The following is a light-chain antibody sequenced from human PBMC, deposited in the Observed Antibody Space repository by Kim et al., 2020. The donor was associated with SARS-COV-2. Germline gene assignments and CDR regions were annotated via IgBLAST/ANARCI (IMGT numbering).Light chain of an antibody. J-gene: IGKJ4*01. CDR2: GAS. CDR1: QSGSSN. CDR3: QQYNNWPPELT. Sequence: PGERATLSCRASQSGSSNLAWYQQKPGQAPRLLIYGASTRATGIPARFSGSGSGTEFTLTISSLQSEDFAVYYCQQYNNWPPELTFGGGTKVDIK. V-gene: IGKV3-15*01.